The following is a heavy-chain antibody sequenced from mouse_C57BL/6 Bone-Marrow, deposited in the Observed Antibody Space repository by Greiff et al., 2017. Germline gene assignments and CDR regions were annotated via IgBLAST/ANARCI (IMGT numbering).Heavy chain of an antibody. CDR2: ISDGGSYT. J-gene: IGHJ2*01. CDR1: GFTFSSYA. CDR3: ARVGNYPFYVDY. V-gene: IGHV5-4*01. D-gene: IGHD2-1*01. Sequence: EVQLVESGGGLVKPGGSLKLSCAASGFTFSSYAMSWVRQTPEKRLEWVATISDGGSYTYYPDNVKGRFTISRDNAKNNLYLQMSHLKSEDTAMYYCARVGNYPFYVDYWGQGTTLTVSS.